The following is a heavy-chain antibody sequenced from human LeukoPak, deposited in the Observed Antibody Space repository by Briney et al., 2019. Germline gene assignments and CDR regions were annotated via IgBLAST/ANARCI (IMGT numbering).Heavy chain of an antibody. CDR3: AKDQGEDCSGGSCYAYYFDY. D-gene: IGHD2-15*01. V-gene: IGHV3-30*18. CDR2: MSYDGSNK. J-gene: IGHJ4*02. Sequence: GGSLRLSCAASGFTFSSYGMHWVRQAPGKGLEWVAVMSYDGSNKYYADSVKGRFTISRDNSKNTLYLQMNSLRAEDTAVYYCAKDQGEDCSGGSCYAYYFDYWGQGTLVTVSS. CDR1: GFTFSSYG.